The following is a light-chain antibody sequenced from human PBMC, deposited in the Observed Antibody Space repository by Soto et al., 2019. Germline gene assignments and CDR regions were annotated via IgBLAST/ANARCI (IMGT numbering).Light chain of an antibody. CDR1: QTIYSN. CDR2: RAS. V-gene: IGKV3-15*01. CDR3: QQYQNLWT. Sequence: IVMAQSPATLSLSPGERASLCFRAGQTIYSNVAWYQPRPGKAPRLLIYRASTRATGVPARLSGSGSGTEFTLTIRGLQSEDFALYYCQQYQNLWTFGQGTKVDIK. J-gene: IGKJ1*01.